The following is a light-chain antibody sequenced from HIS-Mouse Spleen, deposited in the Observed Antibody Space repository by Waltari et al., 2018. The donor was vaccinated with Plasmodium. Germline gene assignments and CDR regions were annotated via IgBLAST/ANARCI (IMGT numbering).Light chain of an antibody. J-gene: IGKJ4*01. V-gene: IGKV1-33*01. CDR1: QDIRNY. Sequence: DIQMTPSPSSLSASVGDRVTITCQASQDIRNYLNWYQQKPGKAPKLLIYDASNLETGVPSRFSGSGSGTDFTFTISSLQPEDIATYYCQQYDNLPLTFGGGTKVEIK. CDR2: DAS. CDR3: QQYDNLPLT.